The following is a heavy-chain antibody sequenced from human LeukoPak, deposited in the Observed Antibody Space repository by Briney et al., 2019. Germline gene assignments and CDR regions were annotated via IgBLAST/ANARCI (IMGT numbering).Heavy chain of an antibody. CDR3: AKDLERWFDP. J-gene: IGHJ5*02. CDR1: GFTFSSYG. D-gene: IGHD5-24*01. V-gene: IGHV3-23*01. CDR2: ISGSGGST. Sequence: GGSLRLSSAVSGFTFSSYGMSWVRQAPGKGLEWVSSISGSGGSTDYADSVEGRFTISRDNSKSTLYLQMNSLRPEDTAVYYWAKDLERWFDPWGQGTLVTVSS.